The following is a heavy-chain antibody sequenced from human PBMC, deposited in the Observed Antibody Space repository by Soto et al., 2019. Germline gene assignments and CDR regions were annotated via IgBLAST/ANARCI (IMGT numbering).Heavy chain of an antibody. Sequence: QVQLVQSGAEVKKPGSSVKVSCKASGGTFSTYAINWVRQAPGQGLEWMGGIIPFIGTTNYAQKFQGRVTMTADESTATAYMDLSSLRSEDTAVYYCARGGYSSSYRFDYWGQGSLVTVSS. CDR1: GGTFSTYA. J-gene: IGHJ4*02. CDR2: IIPFIGTT. V-gene: IGHV1-69*01. CDR3: ARGGYSSSYRFDY. D-gene: IGHD6-19*01.